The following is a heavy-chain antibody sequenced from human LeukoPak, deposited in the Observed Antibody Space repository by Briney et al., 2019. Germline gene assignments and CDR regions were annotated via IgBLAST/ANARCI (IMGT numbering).Heavy chain of an antibody. J-gene: IGHJ5*02. V-gene: IGHV3-53*01. CDR1: GFTVSSNY. Sequence: PGGSLRLSCAASGFTVSSNYMSWVRQAPGKGLECVSVIYSGGSTYYADSVKGRFTISRDNSKNTLYLQMNSLRAEDTAVYYCARDRWYYDSSGYYSNWFDPWGQGTLVTVSS. CDR3: ARDRWYYDSSGYYSNWFDP. D-gene: IGHD3-22*01. CDR2: IYSGGST.